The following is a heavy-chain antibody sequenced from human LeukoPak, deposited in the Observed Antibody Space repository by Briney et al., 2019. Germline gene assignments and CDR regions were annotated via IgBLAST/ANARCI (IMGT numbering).Heavy chain of an antibody. V-gene: IGHV4-59*01. J-gene: IGHJ6*03. CDR2: IYYSGST. CDR3: AREKDCSSISCYGDYYYMDV. CDR1: GGSISSYY. Sequence: PSETLSLTCTVSGGSISSYYWSWIRQPPGKGLEWIGYIYYSGSTNYNPSLKSRVTISVDTSKNQFSLKLSSVTAADTAVYYCAREKDCSSISCYGDYYYMDVWGKGTTVTVSS. D-gene: IGHD2-2*01.